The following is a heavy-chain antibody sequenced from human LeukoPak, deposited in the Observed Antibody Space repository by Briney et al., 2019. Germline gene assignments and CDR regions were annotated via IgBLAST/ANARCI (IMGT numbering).Heavy chain of an antibody. CDR3: TRDEGIVPAAGDY. CDR1: GFTFGDYA. V-gene: IGHV3-49*04. D-gene: IGHD2-2*01. J-gene: IGHJ4*02. Sequence: PGGSLRLSCTASGFTFGDYAMSWVRQAPGKGLEWVGFIRSKAYGGTTEYAASVKGRFTISRDDSKSIAYLQMNSLKTEDTAVYYCTRDEGIVPAAGDYWGQGTLVTVSS. CDR2: IRSKAYGGTT.